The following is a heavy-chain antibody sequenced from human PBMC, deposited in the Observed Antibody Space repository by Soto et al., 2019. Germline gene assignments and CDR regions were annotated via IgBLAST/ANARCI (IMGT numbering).Heavy chain of an antibody. D-gene: IGHD1-26*01. J-gene: IGHJ3*02. CDR2: INPNSGDT. CDR1: GYAFTGYY. Sequence: ASVKVSCKASGYAFTGYYIHWVRQAPAQGLEWMGWINPNSGDTNYAQEFQGRVTLTRHTSINTAYMELSSLRSDGTAVYFCTRAGRANAFDIWGQGTTVTVSS. CDR3: TRAGRANAFDI. V-gene: IGHV1-2*02.